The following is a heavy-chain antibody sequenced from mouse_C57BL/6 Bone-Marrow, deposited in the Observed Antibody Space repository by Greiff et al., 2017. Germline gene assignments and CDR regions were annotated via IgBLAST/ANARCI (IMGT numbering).Heavy chain of an antibody. D-gene: IGHD2-4*01. V-gene: IGHV1-20*01. J-gene: IGHJ1*03. CDR1: GYSFTGYF. Sequence: VQLQESGPELVKPGDSVKISCKASGYSFTGYFMNWVMQSHGKSLEWIGRLNPYNGDPFYNQKFKGKATLTVDKSSSTAHMELRSLTSEDSAVYYCAENYDYYVYFDVWGTGTTVTVSS. CDR3: AENYDYYVYFDV. CDR2: LNPYNGDP.